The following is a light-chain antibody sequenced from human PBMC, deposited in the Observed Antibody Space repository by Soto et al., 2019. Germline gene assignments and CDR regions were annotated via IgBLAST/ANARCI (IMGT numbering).Light chain of an antibody. V-gene: IGLV2-11*01. J-gene: IGLJ1*01. Sequence: QSALTHPRSVSGSPGQSVTIYCTGTISDVGGYNYVSWYQQHPGKAPKLIIYDVSKRPSGVPDRFSGSKSGNTASLTISGLQAEDEADYYCCSYAGSSSYVCGTGTKLTVL. CDR2: DVS. CDR3: CSYAGSSSYV. CDR1: ISDVGGYNY.